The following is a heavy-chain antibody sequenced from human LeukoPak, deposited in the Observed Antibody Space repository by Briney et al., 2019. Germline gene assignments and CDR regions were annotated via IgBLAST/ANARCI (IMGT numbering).Heavy chain of an antibody. Sequence: SETLSLTCTVSGGSISSYYWSWIRQPPGKGLEWIGYIYYSGSTNYNPSLKSRVTISVDTSKNQLSLKLSSVTAADTAVYYCARRPMIRGVSHAFDIWGQGTMVTVSS. J-gene: IGHJ3*02. CDR1: GGSISSYY. V-gene: IGHV4-59*01. CDR2: IYYSGST. D-gene: IGHD3-10*01. CDR3: ARRPMIRGVSHAFDI.